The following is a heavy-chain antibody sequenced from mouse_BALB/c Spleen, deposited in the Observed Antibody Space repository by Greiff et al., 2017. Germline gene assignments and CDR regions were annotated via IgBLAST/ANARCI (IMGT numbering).Heavy chain of an antibody. CDR1: GFTFSSYA. D-gene: IGHD1-2*01. Sequence: EVHLVESGGGLVKPGGSLKLSCAASGFTFSSYAMSWVRQTPEKRLEWVATISSGGSYTYYPDSVKGRFTISRDNAKNTLYLQMSSLRSEDTAMYYCARADYYGSVDYWGQGTTLTVSS. J-gene: IGHJ2*01. CDR2: ISSGGSYT. CDR3: ARADYYGSVDY. V-gene: IGHV5-9-3*01.